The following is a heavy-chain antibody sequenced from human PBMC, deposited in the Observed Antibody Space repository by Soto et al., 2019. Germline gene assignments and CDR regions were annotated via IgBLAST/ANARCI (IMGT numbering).Heavy chain of an antibody. J-gene: IGHJ5*02. CDR1: GGTFNSDT. CDR2: IIPIFGSP. Sequence: QVQLVQSGAEVKKPGSSVKVSCKASGGTFNSDTISWVRQAPGQGLEWMGGIIPIFGSPKNAQKFQGRVTITADESTSTVYMAVTSLTAEDTAVYYCARDFVGIVAAGLERWFDPWGQGTLVTVYS. D-gene: IGHD6-13*01. CDR3: ARDFVGIVAAGLERWFDP. V-gene: IGHV1-69*01.